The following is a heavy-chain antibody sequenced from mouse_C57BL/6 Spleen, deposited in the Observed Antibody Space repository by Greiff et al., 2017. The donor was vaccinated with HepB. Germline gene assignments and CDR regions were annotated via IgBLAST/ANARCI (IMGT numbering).Heavy chain of an antibody. V-gene: IGHV1-80*01. CDR3: ARSDYYGSSYFDY. CDR2: IYPGDGDT. CDR1: GYAFSSYW. D-gene: IGHD1-1*01. Sequence: VQLQQSGAELVKPGASVKISCKASGYAFSSYWMNWVKQRPGKCLEWIGQIYPGDGDTNYNGKFKGKATLTADKSSSTAYMQLSSLTSEDAAVYFCARSDYYGSSYFDYWGQGTTLTVSS. J-gene: IGHJ2*01.